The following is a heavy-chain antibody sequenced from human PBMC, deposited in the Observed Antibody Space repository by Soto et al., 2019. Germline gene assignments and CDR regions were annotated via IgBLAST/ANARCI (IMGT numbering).Heavy chain of an antibody. CDR3: ARDRGYFDSGSSHLDS. Sequence: GGSLRLSCIASGFTFSNYGMHWVRQAPGKGLEWVAIIWYDGSNKRYADSEKGRFSISRDDSKNTLYLQMDSLRAEDTAVYYCARDRGYFDSGSSHLDSWGQGTLVTVSS. D-gene: IGHD3-10*01. J-gene: IGHJ5*01. V-gene: IGHV3-33*01. CDR1: GFTFSNYG. CDR2: IWYDGSNK.